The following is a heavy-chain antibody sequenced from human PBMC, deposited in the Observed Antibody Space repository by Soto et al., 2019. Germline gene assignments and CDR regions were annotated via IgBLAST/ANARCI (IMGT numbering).Heavy chain of an antibody. CDR3: ARDHNFGFILYAMDV. Sequence: ASVKVSCKASGYTFTSYSMHWVRQAPGQGLEWMGIINPSSGRTSYAQNFQGSVTMTSDTSTSIVYMEMSSLKSEDTAVYYCARDHNFGFILYAMDVWGQGTTVTVSS. J-gene: IGHJ6*02. V-gene: IGHV1-46*01. CDR2: INPSSGRT. CDR1: GYTFTSYS. D-gene: IGHD2-15*01.